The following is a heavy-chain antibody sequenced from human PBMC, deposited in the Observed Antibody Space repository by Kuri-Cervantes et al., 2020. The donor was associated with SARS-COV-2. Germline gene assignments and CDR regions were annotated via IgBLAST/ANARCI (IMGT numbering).Heavy chain of an antibody. V-gene: IGHV3-30*02. CDR3: ATESSSWYGGSFDY. J-gene: IGHJ4*02. CDR1: GFTFSSYG. Sequence: GESLKISCAASGFTFSSYGMRWVRQAPGKGLEWVAFIRYDGSNKYYADSVKGRFTISRDNSKNTLYLQMNSLRAEDTAVYYCATESSSWYGGSFDYWGQGTLVTVSS. D-gene: IGHD6-13*01. CDR2: IRYDGSNK.